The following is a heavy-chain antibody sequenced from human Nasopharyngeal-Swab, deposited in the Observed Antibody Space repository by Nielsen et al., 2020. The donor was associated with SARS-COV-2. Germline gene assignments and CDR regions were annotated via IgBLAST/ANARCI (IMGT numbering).Heavy chain of an antibody. CDR3: AKSAGRLLWFGELSPFLDY. V-gene: IGHV3-30*18. D-gene: IGHD3-10*01. CDR1: GFTFSSYG. Sequence: GESLKISCAASGFTFSSYGMHWVRQAPGKGLEWVAVISYDGSNKYYADSVKGRFTISRDNSKNTLYLQMNSLRAEDTAVYYCAKSAGRLLWFGELSPFLDYWGQGTLVTVSS. CDR2: ISYDGSNK. J-gene: IGHJ4*02.